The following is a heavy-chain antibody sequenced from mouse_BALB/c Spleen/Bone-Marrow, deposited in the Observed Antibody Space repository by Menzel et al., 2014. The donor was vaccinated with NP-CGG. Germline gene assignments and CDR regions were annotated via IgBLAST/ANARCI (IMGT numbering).Heavy chain of an antibody. CDR1: GYTFTNYW. Sequence: VQLQQSGAELVRPGASVKLSCKASGYTFTNYWMNWVKQRPEQGLEWIGRIDPYDGEIHYNQKFRDKAILTVDKSSRIAFMQLSSLTSEDSAVYYCARSPDSNPSMDYWGQGTSVTVSS. V-gene: IGHV1-52*01. J-gene: IGHJ4*01. D-gene: IGHD2-5*01. CDR2: IDPYDGEI. CDR3: ARSPDSNPSMDY.